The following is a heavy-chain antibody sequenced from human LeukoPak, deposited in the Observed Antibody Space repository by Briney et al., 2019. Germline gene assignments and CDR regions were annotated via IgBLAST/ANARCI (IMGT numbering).Heavy chain of an antibody. V-gene: IGHV3-13*01. J-gene: IGHJ4*02. Sequence: GGSLRLSCAASGFTFSDYDMHWVRQATGKGLEWVSAIGTAGDTYYTGSVKGRFTISRENAKNSLYLQKNSLRAGDTAVYYCARVAKERVGGVYYFDYWGQGTLVTVSS. D-gene: IGHD1-1*01. CDR1: GFTFSDYD. CDR2: IGTAGDT. CDR3: ARVAKERVGGVYYFDY.